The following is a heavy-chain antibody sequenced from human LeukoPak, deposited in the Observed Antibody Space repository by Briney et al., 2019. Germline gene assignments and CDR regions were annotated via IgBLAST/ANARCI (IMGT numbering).Heavy chain of an antibody. D-gene: IGHD5-24*01. CDR1: GFTFNSYA. J-gene: IGHJ4*02. CDR3: AKDSRDYNFRTGYYFDY. V-gene: IGHV3-30*04. Sequence: GGSLRLSCAASGFTFNSYAIHWVRQAPGKGLEWVAVISYDGSNKYLAGSVKGRFTISRDNSKNTLYLQMNSLRVEDTAVYYCAKDSRDYNFRTGYYFDYWGQGTLVTVSS. CDR2: ISYDGSNK.